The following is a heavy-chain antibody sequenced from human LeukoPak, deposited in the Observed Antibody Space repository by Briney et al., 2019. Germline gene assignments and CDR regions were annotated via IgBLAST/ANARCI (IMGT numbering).Heavy chain of an antibody. J-gene: IGHJ4*02. CDR1: GGSISSYDYY. CDR3: ARERRLVGATPHFDY. CDR2: IYYTGST. Sequence: SETLSLTCTVSGGSISSYDYYWGWVRQPPGKGLEWIGRIYYTGSTYHNPSLKSRVAISVDTSKNQFSLKLSSVTAADTAVYYCARERRLVGATPHFDYWGQGTLVTVSS. V-gene: IGHV4-39*02. D-gene: IGHD1-26*01.